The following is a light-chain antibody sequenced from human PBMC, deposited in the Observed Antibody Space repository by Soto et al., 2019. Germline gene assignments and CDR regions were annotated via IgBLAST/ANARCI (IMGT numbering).Light chain of an antibody. J-gene: IGKJ5*01. CDR3: QQANSFPIT. V-gene: IGKV1-12*01. CDR1: QGIGSW. CDR2: AAS. Sequence: DIQMTQSPSSVSASVGDRVTVTCRASQGIGSWLAWYQKKPGKAPILLIYAASSLQSGVPSSFSGSGSGTDFTLTSSSLQPEDCAIYFCQQANSFPITFGRGTRLEIK.